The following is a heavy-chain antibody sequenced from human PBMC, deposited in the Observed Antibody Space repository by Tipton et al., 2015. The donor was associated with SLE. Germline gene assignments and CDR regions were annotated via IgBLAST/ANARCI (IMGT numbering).Heavy chain of an antibody. V-gene: IGHV4-39*07. J-gene: IGHJ4*02. CDR1: GGSISSSDYY. CDR2: IYYRKST. CDR3: ARDAV. Sequence: GLVKPSETLSLTCTVSGGSISSSDYYWGWVRQPSGKGLEWIGSIYYRKSTYYNPSLKSRVTISVDTSKNQFSLKLSSVTAADTAVYYCARDAVWGQGTLVTVSS.